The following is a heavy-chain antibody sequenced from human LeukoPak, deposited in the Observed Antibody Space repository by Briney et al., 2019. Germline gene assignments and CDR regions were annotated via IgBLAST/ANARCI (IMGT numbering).Heavy chain of an antibody. V-gene: IGHV1-58*02. CDR3: AALTTVVTPGPTLTFDY. J-gene: IGHJ4*02. CDR1: GLTFTSSA. CDR2: IVVGSGNT. D-gene: IGHD4-23*01. Sequence: SVKVSCKASGLTFTSSAMQWVRQARGQRLEWIGWIVVGSGNTNYAQKFQERVTITRDMSTSTAYMELSSLRSEDTAVYYCAALTTVVTPGPTLTFDYWGQGTLVTVSS.